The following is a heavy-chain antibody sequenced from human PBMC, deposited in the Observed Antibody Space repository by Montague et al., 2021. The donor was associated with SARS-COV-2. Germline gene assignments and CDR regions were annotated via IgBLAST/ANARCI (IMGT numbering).Heavy chain of an antibody. D-gene: IGHD3-22*01. J-gene: IGHJ5*02. Sequence: SLRLSCAASGFTFSNYWMHWVRQAPGKGLVWVSRVNSYGSNTNYADSVKGRSAISRDNAKNTLYLQMNSLRAEDTAVYYCAREGSYYDSSGYYQDWWFDPWGQGTLVTVSS. CDR3: AREGSYYDSSGYYQDWWFDP. CDR2: VNSYGSNT. CDR1: GFTFSNYW. V-gene: IGHV3-74*01.